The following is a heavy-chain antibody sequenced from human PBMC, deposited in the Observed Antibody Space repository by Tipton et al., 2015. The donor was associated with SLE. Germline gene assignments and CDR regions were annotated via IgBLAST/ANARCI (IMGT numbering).Heavy chain of an antibody. Sequence: TLSLTCTGSGGSISNYYWTWIRQPPGKGLEWIGYIYYSGGTNYNPSLKSRVTISVDTSKNQFSLKLNSVTAADTAVYYCARSYYDFWSAPVRGYFDYWGQGTLVTVSS. V-gene: IGHV4-59*01. D-gene: IGHD3-3*01. CDR1: GGSISNYY. CDR2: IYYSGGT. CDR3: ARSYYDFWSAPVRGYFDY. J-gene: IGHJ4*02.